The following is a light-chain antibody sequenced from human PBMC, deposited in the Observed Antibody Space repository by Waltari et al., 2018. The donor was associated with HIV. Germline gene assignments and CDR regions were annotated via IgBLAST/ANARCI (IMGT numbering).Light chain of an antibody. V-gene: IGKV3-20*01. CDR2: GAS. CDR1: QSVSSSY. J-gene: IGKJ2*01. Sequence: EFVLTPSPGTLSLSPGERATLSCRASQSVSSSYLAWYQQTPGQAPRLLIYGASSRAAGIPDRFTGSGSGTDFTLTISRLEPEDFAVYYCQHFDTSRPKYTFGQGTKLEIK. CDR3: QHFDTSRPKYT.